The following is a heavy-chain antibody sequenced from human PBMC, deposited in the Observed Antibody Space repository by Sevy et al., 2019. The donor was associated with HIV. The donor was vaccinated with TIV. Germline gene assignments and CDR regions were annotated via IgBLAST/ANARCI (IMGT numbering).Heavy chain of an antibody. J-gene: IGHJ4*02. CDR1: GDSVSSNRAA. Sequence: QSQTLSITCVISGDSVSSNRAAWNWITQSPSRGLEWLGRTYYRSKWYTDYAVSVKSRITINPDTSKNQVSLQLNSVTPEDTAVYYCTRGAHSLDYWGQGTLVTVSS. D-gene: IGHD2-15*01. CDR3: TRGAHSLDY. CDR2: TYYRSKWYT. V-gene: IGHV6-1*01.